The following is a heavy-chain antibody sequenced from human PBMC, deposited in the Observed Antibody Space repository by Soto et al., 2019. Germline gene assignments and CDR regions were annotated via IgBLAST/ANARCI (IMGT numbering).Heavy chain of an antibody. CDR3: ARLPGYSTGWTPFDF. CDR2: INSDGSTT. J-gene: IGHJ4*02. CDR1: GFTFNNYW. V-gene: IGHV3-74*01. Sequence: GSLRLSCAASGFTFNNYWMHWVRQAPGKGLVWVSRINSDGSTTSHADSVKGRFTISRDNAKNTLYLQMNSLRAEDTAVYYCARLPGYSTGWTPFDFWGQGTQVTVSS. D-gene: IGHD6-19*01.